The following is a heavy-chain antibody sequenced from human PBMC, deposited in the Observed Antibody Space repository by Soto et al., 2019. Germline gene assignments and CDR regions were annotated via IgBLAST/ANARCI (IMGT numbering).Heavy chain of an antibody. CDR2: IIPISGTT. D-gene: IGHD2-8*01. CDR1: GDVFRSHG. CDR3: ARVRCFNGLCHTADYGMDV. J-gene: IGHJ6*02. V-gene: IGHV1-69*01. Sequence: QVQLVQSGAEVKKPGSSVKVSCKASGDVFRSHGINWVRQAPGQGLEWMGGIIPISGTTNYAQKFQGRVAITADESTDTVYMELSRLRSEDTAVYFCARVRCFNGLCHTADYGMDVWGQGTTVTVSS.